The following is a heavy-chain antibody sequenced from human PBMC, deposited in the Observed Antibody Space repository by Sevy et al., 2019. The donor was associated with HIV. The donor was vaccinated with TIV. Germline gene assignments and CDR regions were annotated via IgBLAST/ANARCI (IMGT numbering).Heavy chain of an antibody. V-gene: IGHV3-72*01. D-gene: IGHD6-13*01. CDR1: GFTFSDHY. J-gene: IGHJ4*02. CDR3: ATHGGIAAAGRVFDY. CDR2: IRNKADSYTT. Sequence: GGSLRLSCAASGFTFSDHYMEWVRQAPGKGLEWVGRIRNKADSYTTEYAASAKGRFTTLRDDAKNSLYLLMNSMKTEDTAVYYCATHGGIAAAGRVFDYWGQGTLVTVSS.